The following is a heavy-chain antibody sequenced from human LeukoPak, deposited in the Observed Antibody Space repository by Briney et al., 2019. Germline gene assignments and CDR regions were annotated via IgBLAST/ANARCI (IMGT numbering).Heavy chain of an antibody. V-gene: IGHV3-43*02. D-gene: IGHD5-18*01. Sequence: GGSLRLSCAASGFTFDDYAMHWVRQAPGKGLGWVSLITGDGGITYYADSVKGRFTISRDNSKNSLYLQMNGLRTEDTALYYCAKVYSGDWYFALWGRGSLVTVSS. CDR3: AKVYSGDWYFAL. CDR1: GFTFDDYA. J-gene: IGHJ2*01. CDR2: ITGDGGIT.